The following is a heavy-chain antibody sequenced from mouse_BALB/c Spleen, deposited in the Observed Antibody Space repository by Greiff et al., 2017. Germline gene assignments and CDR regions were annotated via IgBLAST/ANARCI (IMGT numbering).Heavy chain of an antibody. J-gene: IGHJ3*01. Sequence: VQLQQSGAELAKPGASVKMSCKASGYTFTSYWMHWVKQRPGQGLEWIGYINPSTGYTEYNQKFKDKATLTADKSSSTAYMQLSSLTSEDSAVYYCARSLIYYGNYVFAYWGQGTLVTVSA. CDR1: GYTFTSYW. CDR3: ARSLIYYGNYVFAY. D-gene: IGHD2-1*01. V-gene: IGHV1-7*01. CDR2: INPSTGYT.